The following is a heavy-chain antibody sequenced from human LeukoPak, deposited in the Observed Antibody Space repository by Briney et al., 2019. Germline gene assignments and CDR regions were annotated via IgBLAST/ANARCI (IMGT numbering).Heavy chain of an antibody. J-gene: IGHJ4*02. CDR1: GGSIAQYY. V-gene: IGHV4-34*01. CDR2: INHSGST. D-gene: IGHD3-10*01. Sequence: PSETLSLTCSVSGGSIAQYYWSWIRQPPGKGLEWIGEINHSGSTNYNPSLKSRVTISVDTSKNQFSLKLSSVTAADTAVYYCARGRAPLGGNFDYWGQGTLVTVSS. CDR3: ARGRAPLGGNFDY.